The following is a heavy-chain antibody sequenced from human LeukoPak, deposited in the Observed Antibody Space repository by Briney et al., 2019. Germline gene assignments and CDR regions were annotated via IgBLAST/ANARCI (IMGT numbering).Heavy chain of an antibody. CDR3: ARSIAVAGTDD. J-gene: IGHJ4*02. V-gene: IGHV3-21*01. D-gene: IGHD6-19*01. CDR1: GFTFSSYS. Sequence: GGSLRLSCAASGFTFSSYSMNWVRQAPGKGLEWVSSISSSSSYIYYADSVKGRFTISRDNAKNSLYLQMNSLRAEDTAVYYYARSIAVAGTDDWGQGTLVTVSS. CDR2: ISSSSSYI.